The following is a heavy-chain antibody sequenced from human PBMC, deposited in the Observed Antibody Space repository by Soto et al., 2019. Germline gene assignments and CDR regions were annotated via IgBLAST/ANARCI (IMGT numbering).Heavy chain of an antibody. D-gene: IGHD3-3*01. CDR2: VYYCGTT. CDR1: GDSISISSYY. J-gene: IGHJ4*02. CDR3: ARVNFRSWKGLLDS. Sequence: PSETLSLTCSVSGDSISISSYYLDWHPQAPRKGLEWYGIVYYCGTTYNNPSLKSRISISIATSTTKLSLKVRYGTAADKAVSYCARVNFRSWKGLLDSWGQGTLVTVSS. V-gene: IGHV4-39*01.